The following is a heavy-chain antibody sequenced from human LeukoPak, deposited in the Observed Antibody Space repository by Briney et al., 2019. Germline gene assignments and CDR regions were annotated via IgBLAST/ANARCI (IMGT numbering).Heavy chain of an antibody. Sequence: SETLSLTCSVSGGSLNNYYWTWIRQPPGERLQWIGWIFYTGATYYHPSFESRVTISLDTSKNQFSLNLRSVTAADTAVYYCARYVSAVTTSSRHYMDVWGKGTTVTVSS. CDR1: GGSLNNYY. CDR2: IFYTGAT. J-gene: IGHJ6*03. CDR3: ARYVSAVTTSSRHYMDV. V-gene: IGHV4-59*01. D-gene: IGHD4-17*01.